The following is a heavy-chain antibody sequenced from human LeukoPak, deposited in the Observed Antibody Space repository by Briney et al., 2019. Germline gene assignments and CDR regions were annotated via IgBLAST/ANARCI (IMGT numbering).Heavy chain of an antibody. V-gene: IGHV3-21*01. J-gene: IGHJ6*02. D-gene: IGHD2-2*01. CDR1: GFTFSSYS. Sequence: PGGSLRLSCAASGFTFSSYSMNWVRQAPGKGLEWVSSISSSSSYIYYADSVKGRFTISRDNAKNSLYLQMNSLRAEDTAVYYCARRPSGVPAAQGGNYYYGMDVWGQGTTVTVSS. CDR3: ARRPSGVPAAQGGNYYYGMDV. CDR2: ISSSSSYI.